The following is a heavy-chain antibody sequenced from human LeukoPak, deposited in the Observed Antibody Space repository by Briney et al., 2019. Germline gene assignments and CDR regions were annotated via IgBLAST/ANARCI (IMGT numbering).Heavy chain of an antibody. CDR1: GGSFSGYY. D-gene: IGHD6-19*01. V-gene: IGHV4-34*01. J-gene: IGHJ6*02. CDR2: INHSGST. CDR3: ARGSSGWYHGVVVSYYYGMDV. Sequence: PSETLSLTCAVYGGSFSGYYWSWIRQPPGKGLEWIGEINHSGSTNYNPSLKSRVTISVDTSKNQFSLKLSSVTAADTAVYYCARGSSGWYHGVVVSYYYGMDVWGQGTTVTVSS.